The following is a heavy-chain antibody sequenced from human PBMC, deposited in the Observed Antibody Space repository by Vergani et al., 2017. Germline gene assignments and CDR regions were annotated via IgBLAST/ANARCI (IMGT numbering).Heavy chain of an antibody. CDR3: AGDRTEGWILGYYMDV. CDR1: GGTFTSYG. Sequence: QVQLVQSGAEVKKPGSSVKVSCKASGGTFTSYGISWVRQAPGQGLEWMGWISGYNGNTNFAQRLQGRVTMTTDTSTSTAYMELRSLRSDDTAVYYCAGDRTEGWILGYYMDVWGKGTTVTVSS. D-gene: IGHD5-12*01. CDR2: ISGYNGNT. V-gene: IGHV1-18*01. J-gene: IGHJ6*03.